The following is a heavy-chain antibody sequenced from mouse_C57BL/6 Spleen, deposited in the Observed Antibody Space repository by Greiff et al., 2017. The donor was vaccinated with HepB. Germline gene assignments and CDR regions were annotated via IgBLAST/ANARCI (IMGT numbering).Heavy chain of an antibody. V-gene: IGHV1-69*01. J-gene: IGHJ3*01. Sequence: VQLQQPGAELVMPGASVKLSCKASGYTFTSYWMHWVKQRPGQGLEWIGEIDPSDSYTNYNQKFKGKSTLTVDKSSSTAYMQLSSLTSEDSAVYYGARYYSNYGGNWFAYWGQGTLVTVSA. CDR2: IDPSDSYT. CDR1: GYTFTSYW. D-gene: IGHD2-5*01. CDR3: ARYYSNYGGNWFAY.